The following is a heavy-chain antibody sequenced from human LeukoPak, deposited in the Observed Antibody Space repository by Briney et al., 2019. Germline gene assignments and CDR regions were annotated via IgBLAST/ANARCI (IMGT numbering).Heavy chain of an antibody. Sequence: PGGSLRLSCAASGFTFSSYAMSWVRQAPGKGLEWVSAISGSGGSTYYADSVKGRFTISRDNSKNTLYLQMNSLRAEDTAVYYCARVYDYSNYTLHDYWGQGTLVTVSS. CDR3: ARVYDYSNYTLHDY. CDR1: GFTFSSYA. CDR2: ISGSGGST. V-gene: IGHV3-23*01. J-gene: IGHJ4*02. D-gene: IGHD4-11*01.